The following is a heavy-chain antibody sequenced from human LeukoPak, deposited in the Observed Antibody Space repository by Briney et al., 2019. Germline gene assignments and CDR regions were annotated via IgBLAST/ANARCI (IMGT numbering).Heavy chain of an antibody. Sequence: GGSLRLSCAASRFTLSNYAMSWVRQAPGKGLEWVSTICGRGGSTYYADSVKGRFTISRDNSNNTLHLQMNSLRTEVYDLYYRAKAARVGHSSSWYDYWGQGTLVTVSS. CDR2: ICGRGGST. D-gene: IGHD6-13*01. CDR3: AKAARVGHSSSWYDY. J-gene: IGHJ4*02. V-gene: IGHV3-23*01. CDR1: RFTLSNYA.